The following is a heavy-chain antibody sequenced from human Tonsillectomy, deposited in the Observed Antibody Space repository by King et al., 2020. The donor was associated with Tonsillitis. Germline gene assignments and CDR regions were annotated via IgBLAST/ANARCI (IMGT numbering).Heavy chain of an antibody. Sequence: VQLQQWGAGLLKPSETLSLTCAVYGGSFSGYYWSWIRQPPGKGLEWIGEINHSGSTNYNPSLKSRVTVSVDTSKNQFSLKLSSVTAADTAVYYCARGPYGGYVRTFDYWGQGTLVTVSS. J-gene: IGHJ4*02. CDR1: GGSFSGYY. CDR2: INHSGST. V-gene: IGHV4-34*01. CDR3: ARGPYGGYVRTFDY. D-gene: IGHD4-17*01.